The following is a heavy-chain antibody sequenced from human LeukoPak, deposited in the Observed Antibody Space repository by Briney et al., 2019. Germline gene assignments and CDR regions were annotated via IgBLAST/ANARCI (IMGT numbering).Heavy chain of an antibody. CDR3: ARAYY. J-gene: IGHJ4*02. CDR2: IKQDGSER. CDR1: GFTFRNSW. D-gene: IGHD2-21*01. V-gene: IGHV3-7*01. Sequence: PGGSLRLSCAASGFTFRNSWMSGVRQAPGKGLEWVANIKQDGSERDYVDSVKGRFTISRDNAENSLYLQMNSLRAEDTAVYYCARAYYWGQGTLVSVSS.